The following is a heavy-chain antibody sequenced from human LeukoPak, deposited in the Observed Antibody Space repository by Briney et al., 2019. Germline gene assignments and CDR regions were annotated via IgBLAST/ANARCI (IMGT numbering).Heavy chain of an antibody. CDR1: GGSFTDYF. D-gene: IGHD1-26*01. Sequence: SETLSLTCTVSGGSFTDYFWGWLRQPPGKGLEWIGSIYYSGRTFYNPSLKNRVSISLDTSKGQFSLNLDSVTAADTAVYFCTRDRAHGTQDYWGQGTLVTVS. CDR2: IYYSGRT. J-gene: IGHJ4*02. V-gene: IGHV4-39*07. CDR3: TRDRAHGTQDY.